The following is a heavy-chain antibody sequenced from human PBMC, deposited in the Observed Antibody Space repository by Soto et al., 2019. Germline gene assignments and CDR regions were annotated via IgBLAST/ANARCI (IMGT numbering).Heavy chain of an antibody. D-gene: IGHD6-13*01. CDR3: AGTIAAADTSLDY. CDR1: GFTFSSYG. CDR2: IWYDGSNK. V-gene: IGHV3-33*01. J-gene: IGHJ4*02. Sequence: QVQLVESGGGVVQPGRSLRLSCAASGFTFSSYGMHWVRQAPGKGLEWVAVIWYDGSNKYYADSVKGRFTISRDNSKNTLYLQMNSLRAEATAVYYCAGTIAAADTSLDYWGQGTLVTVSS.